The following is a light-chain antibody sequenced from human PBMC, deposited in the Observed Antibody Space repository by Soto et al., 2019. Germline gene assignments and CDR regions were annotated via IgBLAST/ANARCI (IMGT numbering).Light chain of an antibody. CDR1: QSVSTN. J-gene: IGKJ4*01. CDR2: GAS. V-gene: IGKV3-15*01. Sequence: EVVMTQSPVTLSVSPGERATLSCRASQSVSTNLAWYQQNPGQPPRLLIFGASTRGTGVPARVSGSGAGTEFTLTISSLQSDDFAVYYCQQYSKWPPLTFGGGTKVEIK. CDR3: QQYSKWPPLT.